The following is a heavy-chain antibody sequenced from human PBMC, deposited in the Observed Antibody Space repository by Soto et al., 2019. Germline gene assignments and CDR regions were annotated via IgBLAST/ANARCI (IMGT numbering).Heavy chain of an antibody. V-gene: IGHV4-39*01. CDR3: AKAAWCNGQSCYWYFDL. CDR1: GGYVSSGSYY. J-gene: IGHJ2*01. Sequence: SETLSLTCAVYGGYVSSGSYYWIWIRQPPGKGLEWIGSINYSGSTYYNPSLKSRVTISVDTSKNQFSLKLSSVTAADTAVYYCAKAAWCNGQSCYWYFDLWGRGTLVTVSS. D-gene: IGHD2-8*01. CDR2: INYSGST.